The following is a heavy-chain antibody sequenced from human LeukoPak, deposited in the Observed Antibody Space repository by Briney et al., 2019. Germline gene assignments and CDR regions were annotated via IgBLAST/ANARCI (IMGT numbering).Heavy chain of an antibody. CDR2: ISGSGGST. V-gene: IGHV3-23*01. J-gene: IGHJ4*02. CDR3: AKDRYAGRY. CDR1: GFTFSSYA. Sequence: PGGSLRLSCAASGFTFSSYAMSWVRQAPGKGLEWVSAISGSGGSTYYTDSVKGRFSISRDNSESTLYLQMNSLRVEDTAVYYCAKDRYAGRYWGQGILVTVSS. D-gene: IGHD5-12*01.